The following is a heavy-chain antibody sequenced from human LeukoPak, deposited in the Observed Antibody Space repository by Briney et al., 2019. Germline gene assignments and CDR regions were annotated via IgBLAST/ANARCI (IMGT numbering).Heavy chain of an antibody. CDR1: GGSISNYY. J-gene: IGHJ3*02. Sequence: PSETLSLTCTVSGGSISNYYWSWIRQPAGKGLEWIGRKYARGSSNYNPPVQSRVTMSVDTSKDQFSLKLRSVTAADTAVYYCARGRYCSADVCTGGDSFDIWGQGTMVSVSP. CDR3: ARGRYCSADVCTGGDSFDI. V-gene: IGHV4-4*07. D-gene: IGHD2-15*01. CDR2: KYARGSS.